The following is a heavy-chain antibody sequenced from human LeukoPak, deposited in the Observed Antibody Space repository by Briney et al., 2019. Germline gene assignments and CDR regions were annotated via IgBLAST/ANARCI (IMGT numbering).Heavy chain of an antibody. CDR3: ARGSGYSSLYYFDY. Sequence: SETLSLTCAVYGGSFSGYYWSWIRQPPGKGLEWIGEINHSGSTNYNPSLKSRVTISVDTPKNQFSLKLSSVTAADTAVYYCARGSGYSSLYYFDYWGQGTLVTVSS. CDR2: INHSGST. J-gene: IGHJ4*02. V-gene: IGHV4-34*01. D-gene: IGHD6-13*01. CDR1: GGSFSGYY.